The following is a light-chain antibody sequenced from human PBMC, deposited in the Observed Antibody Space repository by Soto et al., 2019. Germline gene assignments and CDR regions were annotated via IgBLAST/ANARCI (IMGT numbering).Light chain of an antibody. CDR2: GAS. Sequence: EIVLTQSPGTLSLSPGERATLSCRASQSVSSSCLAWYQQKPGQAPRLLIYGASSRPTGIPDRFSGSGSGTDFTLTISRLEPEDFAVYYCQQYGSSSTFGQGTRLEIK. V-gene: IGKV3-20*01. J-gene: IGKJ5*01. CDR1: QSVSSSC. CDR3: QQYGSSST.